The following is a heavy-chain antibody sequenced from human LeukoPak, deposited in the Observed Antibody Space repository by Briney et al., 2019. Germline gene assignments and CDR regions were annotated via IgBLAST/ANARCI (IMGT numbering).Heavy chain of an antibody. D-gene: IGHD6-6*01. CDR1: GFTFSGFW. CDR3: ARSSYSSSSSV. J-gene: IGHJ3*01. Sequence: GGSLRLSCAVSGFTFSGFWMSWSRQAPGRGLEWVASINSDGSEGYYADVVKGRFTIPRDNAKNSLYLQINSLRAEDTAVYYCARSSYSSSSSVWGQGTMVTVSS. CDR2: INSDGSEG. V-gene: IGHV3-7*03.